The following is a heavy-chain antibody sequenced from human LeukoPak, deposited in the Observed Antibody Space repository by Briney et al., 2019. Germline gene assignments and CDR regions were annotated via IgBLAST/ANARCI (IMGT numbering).Heavy chain of an antibody. CDR3: AREFGGYYYGY. J-gene: IGHJ4*02. V-gene: IGHV1-46*01. CDR1: GYTFTSYY. Sequence: GSVKVSCKASGYTFTSYYMHWVRQAPGQGLEWMGIINPSGGSTSYAQKFQGRVTMTRDTSTSTVYMELSSLRSEDTAVYYCAREFGGYYYGYWGQGTLVTVSS. D-gene: IGHD3-22*01. CDR2: INPSGGST.